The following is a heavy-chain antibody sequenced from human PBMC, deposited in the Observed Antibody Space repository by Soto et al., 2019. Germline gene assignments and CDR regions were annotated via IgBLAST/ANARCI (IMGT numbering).Heavy chain of an antibody. D-gene: IGHD3-3*01. CDR1: GGSFSGYY. CDR2: INHSGST. CDR3: AGFGVVPGY. Sequence: PSETPSLTCAFYGGSFSGYYWSWIRQPPGKGLEWIGEINHSGSTNYNPSLKSRVTISVDTSKNQFSLKLSSVTAADTAVYYCAGFGVVPGYWGQGTLVTVSS. J-gene: IGHJ4*02. V-gene: IGHV4-34*01.